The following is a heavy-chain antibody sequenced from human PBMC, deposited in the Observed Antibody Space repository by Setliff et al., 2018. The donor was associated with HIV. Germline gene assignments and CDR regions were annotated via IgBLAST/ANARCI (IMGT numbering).Heavy chain of an antibody. CDR3: VIRKAGSGGSRPIDY. CDR2: IIPILGIA. Sequence: SVKVSCKASGGTFSSYAISWVRQAPGQGLEWMGGIIPILGIANYAQNFQGRVSMTRNTSITTAYMDLSSLTSEDTAVYYCVIRKAGSGGSRPIDYWGQGTPVTVSS. V-gene: IGHV1-69*10. CDR1: GGTFSSYA. D-gene: IGHD6-19*01. J-gene: IGHJ4*02.